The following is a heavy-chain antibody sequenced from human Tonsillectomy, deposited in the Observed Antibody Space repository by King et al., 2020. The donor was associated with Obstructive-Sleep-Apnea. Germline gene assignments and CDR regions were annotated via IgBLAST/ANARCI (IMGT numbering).Heavy chain of an antibody. CDR3: ARDSSGAAVAGTVRANVDV. D-gene: IGHD6-19*01. CDR1: GGSISSSNW. V-gene: IGHV4-4*02. CDR2: IYHSGST. J-gene: IGHJ6*02. Sequence: VQLQESGPGLVKPSGTLSLTCDVSGGSISSSNWWNWVRQPPGKGLEWIGEIYHSGSTNYNPSLKSRVTISVDKSENQFSLKLSSVTAADTAVYYCARDSSGAAVAGTVRANVDVWGQGTTVTVSS.